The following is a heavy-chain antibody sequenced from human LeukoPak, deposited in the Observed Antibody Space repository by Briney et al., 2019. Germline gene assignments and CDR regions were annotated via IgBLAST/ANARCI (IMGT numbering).Heavy chain of an antibody. V-gene: IGHV3-74*03. D-gene: IGHD2-8*02. CDR3: TKAPLMSCTGAFCYPFDS. J-gene: IGHJ4*02. CDR2: INIDVTST. CDR1: GFTFSSYF. Sequence: GGSLRLSCAASGFTFSSYFMHWVRQVPGKGLMCVSRINIDVTSTTYADSVKGRFTVSRDNSRNTLYLQMNNLRIEDSAVYYCTKAPLMSCTGAFCYPFDSWGQGVLVTASS.